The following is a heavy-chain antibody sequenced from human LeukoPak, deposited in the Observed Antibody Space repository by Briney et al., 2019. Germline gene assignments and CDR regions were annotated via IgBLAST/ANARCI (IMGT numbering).Heavy chain of an antibody. CDR3: ARALDAVIHSKKGVDP. J-gene: IGHJ5*02. CDR2: INHSGST. V-gene: IGHV4-34*01. CDR1: GGSFSGRY. Sequence: SETLSLTCAVYGGSFSGRYWSWIRQPPGKGLEWIGEINHSGSTNYNPSLKSRVTISVDTSKNQFSLKLSSVTAADTAVYYCARALDAVIHSKKGVDPWGQGTLVTVSS. D-gene: IGHD2-21*01.